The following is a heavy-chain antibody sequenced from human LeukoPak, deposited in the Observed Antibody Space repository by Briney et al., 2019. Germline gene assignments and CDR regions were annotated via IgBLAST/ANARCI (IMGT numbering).Heavy chain of an antibody. CDR2: MYYSGST. J-gene: IGHJ4*02. CDR3: ARDSFFPDSSSWYEV. V-gene: IGHV4-39*07. CDR1: GGSISSSSYY. D-gene: IGHD6-13*01. Sequence: SETLSLTCTVSGGSISSSSYYWGWVRQPPGKGLEWIGSMYYSGSTYYNPSLKSRVTISVDTSKNQFSLKLSSVTAADTAVYYCARDSFFPDSSSWYEVWGQGTLVTVSS.